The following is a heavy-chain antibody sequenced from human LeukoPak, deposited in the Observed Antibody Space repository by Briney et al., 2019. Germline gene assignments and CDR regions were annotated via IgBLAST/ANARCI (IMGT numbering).Heavy chain of an antibody. V-gene: IGHV3-23*01. D-gene: IGHD6-13*01. Sequence: GGSLRLSCGASGLTFSDYGMSWVRQAPGKGLEWVSGISGRGDKKYYADSVKGRFTISRDNSKNTVYLQMNSLGGEDTAVYYCAKGRIAPDYWGQGTLVTVSS. CDR2: ISGRGDKK. J-gene: IGHJ4*02. CDR1: GLTFSDYG. CDR3: AKGRIAPDY.